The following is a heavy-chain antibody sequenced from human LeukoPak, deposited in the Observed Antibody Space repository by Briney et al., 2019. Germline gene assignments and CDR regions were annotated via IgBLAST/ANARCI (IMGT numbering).Heavy chain of an antibody. J-gene: IGHJ4*02. CDR2: IRQDGIEK. V-gene: IGHV3-7*01. Sequence: GGSLRLSCAASGFTFSNYWMSWVRQAPGKGLEWVANIRQDGIEKFYVDSVMGRFTLSRDNAKNSLYLQMNSLRAEDTAVYYCARGSLGIAAAGTADYWGQGTLVTVSS. D-gene: IGHD6-13*01. CDR1: GFTFSNYW. CDR3: ARGSLGIAAAGTADY.